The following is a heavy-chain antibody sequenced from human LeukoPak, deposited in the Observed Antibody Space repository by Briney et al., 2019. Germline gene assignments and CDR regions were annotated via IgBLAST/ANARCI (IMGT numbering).Heavy chain of an antibody. CDR3: AREGRFYGMDV. J-gene: IGHJ6*02. CDR1: GGSISSYY. V-gene: IGHV4-4*07. Sequence: SETLSLTCTVSGGSISSYYWSWIRQPVGKVLEWIGRIYTSGSTNYNPSLKSRVTMSVDTSKNQFSLKLSSVTAADTAVYYCAREGRFYGMDVWGQGTTVTVSS. CDR2: IYTSGST.